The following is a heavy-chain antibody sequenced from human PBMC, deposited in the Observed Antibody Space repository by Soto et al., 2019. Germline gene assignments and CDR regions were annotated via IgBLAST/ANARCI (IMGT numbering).Heavy chain of an antibody. J-gene: IGHJ4*02. V-gene: IGHV3-23*01. CDR1: GFTFSSYA. CDR2: ISGSGDST. D-gene: IGHD6-19*01. Sequence: EVQLLESGGGLVQPGGSLRLSCAASGFTFSSYAMSWVRQAPGKGLEWVSVISGSGDSTYYADSVKGRFSISRDNSKNTRYGQMTTLRAGDTAVYYCASRSSGWDFDYWGQGTLVTVSS. CDR3: ASRSSGWDFDY.